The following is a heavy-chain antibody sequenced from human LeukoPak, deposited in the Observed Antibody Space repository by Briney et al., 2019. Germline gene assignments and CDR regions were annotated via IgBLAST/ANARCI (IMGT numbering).Heavy chain of an antibody. D-gene: IGHD2-15*01. J-gene: IGHJ3*02. Sequence: PGGSLRLSCVASGLSFSSYWMTWVRQAPGKALEWVANIKEDGSAKSYVDSVKGRFTISRDNAKNSLYLQMDSLRVEDTAVYYCARDYDYFSGHNLDAYDIWGQGTTATVSS. V-gene: IGHV3-7*01. CDR1: GLSFSSYW. CDR2: IKEDGSAK. CDR3: ARDYDYFSGHNLDAYDI.